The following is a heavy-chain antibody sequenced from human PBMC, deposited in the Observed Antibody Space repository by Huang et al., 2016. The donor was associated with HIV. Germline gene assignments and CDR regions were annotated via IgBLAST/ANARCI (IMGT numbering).Heavy chain of an antibody. Sequence: QVQLVESGGGVVQPGRSLRISCAASGFTFSSYGMHWGRQDPGKGVEGGAVISYDGKTKYYADSVKGRFSISRDNSKTTVYLQLNSLRLEDTAVYYCAKGGSAAAVLDFWGQGTLVTVSS. CDR1: GFTFSSYG. D-gene: IGHD6-13*01. J-gene: IGHJ4*02. V-gene: IGHV3-30*18. CDR2: ISYDGKTK. CDR3: AKGGSAAAVLDF.